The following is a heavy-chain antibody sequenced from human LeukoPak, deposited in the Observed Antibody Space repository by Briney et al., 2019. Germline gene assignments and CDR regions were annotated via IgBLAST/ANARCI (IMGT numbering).Heavy chain of an antibody. J-gene: IGHJ6*03. CDR1: GFTFINAW. Sequence: GGSLRLSCAASGFTFINAWMAWVRQAPGKGLEWVGRIKAKAHGGTIEYAAPVKGRFTISRDDSKNTLYLQMNSLKTEDTAVYYCTTDPSMATLTHYYYYMDVWGKGTTVTVSS. CDR2: IKAKAHGGTI. V-gene: IGHV3-15*01. D-gene: IGHD5-24*01. CDR3: TTDPSMATLTHYYYYMDV.